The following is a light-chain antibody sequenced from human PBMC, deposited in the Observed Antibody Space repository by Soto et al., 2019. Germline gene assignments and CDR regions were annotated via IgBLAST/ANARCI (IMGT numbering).Light chain of an antibody. CDR3: QQYGGSVPWT. CDR2: GAS. CDR1: QSVSRR. V-gene: IGKV3-20*01. Sequence: EVVLTQSPGTLPLSPGGRATLSFRASQSVSRRLALYQQRPGQSPRLLISGASMRASGVPVRFSGSGSGTDFTLTITRLEPEDFAVYYCQQYGGSVPWTFGQGTKVDI. J-gene: IGKJ1*01.